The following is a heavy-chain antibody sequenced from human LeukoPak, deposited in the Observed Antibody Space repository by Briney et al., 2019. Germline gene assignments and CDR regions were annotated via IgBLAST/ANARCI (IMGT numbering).Heavy chain of an antibody. Sequence: GGSLRLSCAASGFTFSSYEMNWVRQAPGKGLEWVSFISSSGSAIHYADSVRGRFTISRDNAKNTLSLQMNSLRAEDTAVYYCTRAGGGLDRWGLGTLVSVSS. D-gene: IGHD1-26*01. CDR3: TRAGGGLDR. CDR2: ISSSGSAI. J-gene: IGHJ5*02. V-gene: IGHV3-48*03. CDR1: GFTFSSYE.